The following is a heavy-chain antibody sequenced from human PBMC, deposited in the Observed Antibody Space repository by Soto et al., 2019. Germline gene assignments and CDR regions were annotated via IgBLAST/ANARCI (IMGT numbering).Heavy chain of an antibody. CDR3: ARIGYYYDCSGYYYVDWFDP. D-gene: IGHD3-22*01. Sequence: ASVKVSCKASGYTFTSYGISWVRQAPGQGLEWMGWISAYNGNTNYAQKLQGRVTMTTDTSTSTAYMELRSLRSDDTAVYYCARIGYYYDCSGYYYVDWFDPWGQGTLVTVSS. J-gene: IGHJ5*02. V-gene: IGHV1-18*04. CDR1: GYTFTSYG. CDR2: ISAYNGNT.